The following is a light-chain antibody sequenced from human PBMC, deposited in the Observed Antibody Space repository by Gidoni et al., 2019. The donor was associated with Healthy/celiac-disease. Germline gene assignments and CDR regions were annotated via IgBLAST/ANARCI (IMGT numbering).Light chain of an antibody. CDR3: CSYAGSSTFVV. Sequence: QSALPQPRSVSGSAGQSVTISCTGTSGDVGGYSFLSRYQPPPGLAPKPILFDVNPPPSGVPDRFSCSKSGNTASLTISGLQTDDEADYYCCSYAGSSTFVVFGGGTKLTVL. J-gene: IGLJ2*01. CDR1: SGDVGGYSF. CDR2: DVN. V-gene: IGLV2-11*01.